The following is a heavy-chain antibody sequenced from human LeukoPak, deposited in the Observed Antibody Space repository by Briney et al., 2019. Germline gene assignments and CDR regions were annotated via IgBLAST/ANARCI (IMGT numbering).Heavy chain of an antibody. CDR1: GGSISSGGYY. J-gene: IGHJ6*02. CDR3: ARGRIVLMVYAHSPDV. D-gene: IGHD2-8*01. CDR2: IYYSGST. Sequence: SETLSLTCTVSGGSISSGGYYWSWIRQHPGKGLEWIGYIYYSGSTYYNPSLKSRVTISVDTSKNQFSLKLSSVTAADTAVYYCARGRIVLMVYAHSPDVWGQGTTVTVSS. V-gene: IGHV4-31*03.